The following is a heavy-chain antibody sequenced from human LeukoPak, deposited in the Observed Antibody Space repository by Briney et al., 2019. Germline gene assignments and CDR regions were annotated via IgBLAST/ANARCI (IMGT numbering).Heavy chain of an antibody. CDR3: ARVGYSGYDQQFDY. Sequence: GGSLRLSCAASGFTFSSYSMNWVRQAPGKGLEWVSYISSSSSTIYYADSVKGRFTISRDNAKNSLYLQMNGLRAEDTAVYYCARVGYSGYDQQFDYWGQGTLVTVSS. CDR1: GFTFSSYS. J-gene: IGHJ4*02. D-gene: IGHD5-12*01. CDR2: ISSSSSTI. V-gene: IGHV3-48*01.